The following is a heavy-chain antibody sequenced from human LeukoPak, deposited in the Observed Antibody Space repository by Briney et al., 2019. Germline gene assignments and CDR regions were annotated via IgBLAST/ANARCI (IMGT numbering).Heavy chain of an antibody. V-gene: IGHV4-4*02. CDR2: ISHTGST. J-gene: IGHJ5*02. CDR1: GDSISSSYW. D-gene: IGHD6-13*01. CDR3: ARSYSSSWYDWFDP. Sequence: NPSETLSLTCTVSGDSISSSYWWNWVRLPPGKGLDWIGEISHTGSTKYSPSLRDRVTISKDNSKNQFSLKLNSVTAADTAVYYCARSYSSSWYDWFDPWGQGTLVTVSS.